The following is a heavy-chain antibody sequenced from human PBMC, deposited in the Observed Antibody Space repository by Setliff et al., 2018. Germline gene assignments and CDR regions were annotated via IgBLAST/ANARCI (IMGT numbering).Heavy chain of an antibody. CDR1: GYTFTGYY. J-gene: IGHJ3*02. CDR3: ARSRDGGNSSGYSGAFDI. Sequence: GASVKVSCKASGYTFTGYYMHWVRQAPGQGLEWMGWINPNSGGTNYAQKFQGWVTVTRDTSISTAYMELSRLRSDDTAVYYCARSRDGGNSSGYSGAFDIWGQGTMVTVSS. D-gene: IGHD3-22*01. V-gene: IGHV1-2*04. CDR2: INPNSGGT.